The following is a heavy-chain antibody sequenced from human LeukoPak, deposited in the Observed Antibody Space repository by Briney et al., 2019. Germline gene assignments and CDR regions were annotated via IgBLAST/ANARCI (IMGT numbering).Heavy chain of an antibody. Sequence: GGSLRLSCAASGFTFSSYAMHWVRQAPGKGLEWVAVISYDGSNKYYADSVKGRFTISRDNSKNTLYLQMNSLRAEDTAVYYCAGDHLRELGDAFDIWGQGTMVTVSS. CDR2: ISYDGSNK. CDR3: AGDHLRELGDAFDI. V-gene: IGHV3-30*04. D-gene: IGHD1-7*01. CDR1: GFTFSSYA. J-gene: IGHJ3*02.